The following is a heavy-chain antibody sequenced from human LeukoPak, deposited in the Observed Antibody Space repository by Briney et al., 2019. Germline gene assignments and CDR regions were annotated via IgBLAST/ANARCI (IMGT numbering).Heavy chain of an antibody. D-gene: IGHD6-19*01. CDR2: IYYSRST. CDR1: CGSISSSSYY. CDR3: ARDGIAVAGVGY. J-gene: IGHJ4*02. V-gene: IGHV4-39*01. Sequence: SETLSLTCTVACGSISSSSYYWGWIRQPPGKGLEWIGSIYYSRSTYYNPSLKTRVTISVATSKNQFSLKLSSVTAADTAVYYCARDGIAVAGVGYWGQGTLVTVSS.